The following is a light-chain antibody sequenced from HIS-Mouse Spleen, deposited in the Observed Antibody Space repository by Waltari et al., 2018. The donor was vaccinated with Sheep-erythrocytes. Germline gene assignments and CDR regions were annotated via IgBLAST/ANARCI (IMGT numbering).Light chain of an antibody. CDR2: DVS. V-gene: IGLV2-11*01. Sequence: LTQPRSVSGSPGQSVTISCTGTSSDVGGYNYVSWYQQHPGKAPKLMIYDVSKRPSGVPDRFSGSKSGNPATLTISGLQAEDEADYYCCSYAGSYNHVFATGTKVTVL. CDR1: SSDVGGYNY. CDR3: CSYAGSYNHV. J-gene: IGLJ1*01.